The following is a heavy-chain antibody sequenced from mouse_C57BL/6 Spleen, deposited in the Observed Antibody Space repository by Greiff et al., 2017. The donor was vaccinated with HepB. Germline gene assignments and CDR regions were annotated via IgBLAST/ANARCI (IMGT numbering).Heavy chain of an antibody. J-gene: IGHJ3*01. D-gene: IGHD3-2*02. CDR1: GYSFTGYY. V-gene: IGHV1-42*01. CDR3: ARTDSSGYRFAY. CDR2: INPSTGGT. Sequence: EVKLMESGPELVKPGASVKISCKASGYSFTGYYMNWVKQSPEKSLEWIGEINPSTGGTTYNQKFKAKATLTVDKSSSTAYMQLKSLTSEDSAVYYCARTDSSGYRFAYWGQGTLVTVSA.